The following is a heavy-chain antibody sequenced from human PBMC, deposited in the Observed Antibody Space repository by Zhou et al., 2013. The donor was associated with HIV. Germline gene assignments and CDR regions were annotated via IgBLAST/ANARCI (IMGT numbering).Heavy chain of an antibody. J-gene: IGHJ6*02. D-gene: IGHD2-21*01. CDR2: INANSGGF. Sequence: QVQLEQSGAEVKNPGASVKLSCRTSGYIFIDYYIHWVRQAPGRGLEWMGWINANSGGFTYAEKFQDRVSLTRDTSTNTVYIEMNSLRSDDTAKYFCARGEQTASVMVAANNYGLDAWGGGTTVTV. V-gene: IGHV1-2*02. CDR1: GYIFIDYY. CDR3: ARGEQTASVMVAANNYGLDA.